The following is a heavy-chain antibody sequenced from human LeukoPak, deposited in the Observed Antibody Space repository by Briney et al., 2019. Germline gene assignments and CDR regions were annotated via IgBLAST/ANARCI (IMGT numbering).Heavy chain of an antibody. CDR2: IWYDGSNK. CDR3: ARDHYGDHYYFDY. D-gene: IGHD4-17*01. CDR1: GFTFSSYG. V-gene: IGHV3-33*01. J-gene: IGHJ4*02. Sequence: GRSLRLSCAASGFTFSSYGMHWVRQAPGKGLEWVAVIWYDGSNKYYADSVKGRFTISRDNSKNTLFLQMNSLRAEQTAVYNCARDHYGDHYYFDYWGQGTLVTVSS.